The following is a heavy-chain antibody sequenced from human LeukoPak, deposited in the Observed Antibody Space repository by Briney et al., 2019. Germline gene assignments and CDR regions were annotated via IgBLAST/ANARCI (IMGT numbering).Heavy chain of an antibody. D-gene: IGHD3-3*01. V-gene: IGHV4-39*07. CDR3: ARDSWDFWSGVFYYYMDV. Sequence: PSETLSLTCTVSGGSISSSSFYWGWIRQPPGKGLEWIGNIYYSGSTYYNPSLKSRVTISIDTSKNQFSLKLRSVNAADTAVYYCARDSWDFWSGVFYYYMDVWGKGTSVTVSS. CDR1: GGSISSSSFY. J-gene: IGHJ6*03. CDR2: IYYSGST.